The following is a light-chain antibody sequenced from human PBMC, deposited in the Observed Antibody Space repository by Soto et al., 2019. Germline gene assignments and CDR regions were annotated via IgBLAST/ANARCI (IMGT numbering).Light chain of an antibody. CDR2: GAS. J-gene: IGKJ1*01. CDR1: QSVSSSY. CDR3: QKYGSSPRWT. Sequence: EIGLSQSPCTLSLYPGERATLSFRASQSVSSSYLAWYQQKPGQAPRLLIYGASTRATGIPARFSGSGSGTEFTLTISSLQSEDFAVYYCQKYGSSPRWTFGQGTKV. V-gene: IGKV3-20*01.